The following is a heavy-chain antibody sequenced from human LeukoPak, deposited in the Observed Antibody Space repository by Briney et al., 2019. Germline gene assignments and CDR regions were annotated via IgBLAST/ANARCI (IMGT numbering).Heavy chain of an antibody. V-gene: IGHV1-2*02. J-gene: IGHJ4*02. Sequence: GASVKVSCKASGYTFSGYYRHWVRQAPGRGLEWMGWIKPNSDGTNYAQTFQGRVTMTRDTSISTAYMELSRLRSDDTAVYYCARGYRTPTDYWGQGTLVTVSS. CDR1: GYTFSGYY. D-gene: IGHD1-26*01. CDR3: ARGYRTPTDY. CDR2: IKPNSDGT.